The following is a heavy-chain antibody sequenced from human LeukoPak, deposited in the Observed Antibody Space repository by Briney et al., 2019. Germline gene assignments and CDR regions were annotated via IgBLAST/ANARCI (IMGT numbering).Heavy chain of an antibody. D-gene: IGHD5-18*01. CDR2: INHSGST. Sequence: SETLSLTCAVYGGSFSGYYWSWIRQPPGKGLEWIGEINHSGSTNYNPSLKSRVTISVDTSKNQFSLKLSSVTAADTAVYYCARVGYGRGGYWGQGTLVTVSS. CDR1: GGSFSGYY. J-gene: IGHJ4*02. CDR3: ARVGYGRGGY. V-gene: IGHV4-34*01.